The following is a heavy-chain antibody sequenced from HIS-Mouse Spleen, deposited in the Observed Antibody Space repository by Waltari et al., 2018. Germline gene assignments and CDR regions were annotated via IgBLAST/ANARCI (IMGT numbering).Heavy chain of an antibody. J-gene: IGHJ3*02. Sequence: QVQLVESGGGVVQPGRSLRLYGDATGVTFSSYGLHWVRQAPGKGLEWVAVIWYDVINKYYADSVKGRFTISSDNSKNTLYLQMNSLRAEDTSVCYFSPSLARPALLFAAFDIWGQGTMVTVSS. CDR3: SPSLARPALLFAAFDI. V-gene: IGHV3-33*01. D-gene: IGHD6-6*01. CDR2: IWYDVINK. CDR1: GVTFSSYG.